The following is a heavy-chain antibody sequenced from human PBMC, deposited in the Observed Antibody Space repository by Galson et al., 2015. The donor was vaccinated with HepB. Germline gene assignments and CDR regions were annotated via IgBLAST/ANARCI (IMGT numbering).Heavy chain of an antibody. CDR1: GFTFSSYE. Sequence: LRLSCAASGFTFSSYEMNWVRQAPGKGLEWVSYISSSGSTIYYADSVKGRFTTSRDNAKNSPYLQMNSLRAEDTAVYYCARGRTTVPGDWFDPWGQGTLVTVSS. J-gene: IGHJ5*02. D-gene: IGHD4-17*01. CDR3: ARGRTTVPGDWFDP. CDR2: ISSSGSTI. V-gene: IGHV3-48*03.